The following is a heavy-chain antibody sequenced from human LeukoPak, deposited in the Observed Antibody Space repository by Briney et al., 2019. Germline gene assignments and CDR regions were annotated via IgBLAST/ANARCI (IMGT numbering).Heavy chain of an antibody. CDR1: GFTFSSYS. CDR2: MSSDGSNK. Sequence: GRSLRLSCAASGFTFSSYSMHWVRQAPAKGLEWVAVMSSDGSNKYYTDSVKGRFTISRDNSKNTLYLQMNSLRPEDSAVYYCARVYSSGWSYAFDIWGQGTMVTVSS. J-gene: IGHJ3*02. V-gene: IGHV3-30*04. D-gene: IGHD6-19*01. CDR3: ARVYSSGWSYAFDI.